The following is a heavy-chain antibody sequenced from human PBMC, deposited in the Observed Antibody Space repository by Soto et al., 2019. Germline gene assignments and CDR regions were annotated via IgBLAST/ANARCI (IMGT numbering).Heavy chain of an antibody. D-gene: IGHD2-2*01. J-gene: IGHJ4*02. V-gene: IGHV2-5*02. CDR1: GFSLSTSGVG. CDR2: IYWDDDK. Sequence: SGPTLVNPTQTLTLTCTFSGFSLSTSGVGVGWIRQPPGKALEWLTFIYWDDDKRYSPSLKSRLTITKDTSKNQVVLTMTNMDPVDTATYYCAHRASYCSSTSCYVHYFDYWGQGTLVTVSS. CDR3: AHRASYCSSTSCYVHYFDY.